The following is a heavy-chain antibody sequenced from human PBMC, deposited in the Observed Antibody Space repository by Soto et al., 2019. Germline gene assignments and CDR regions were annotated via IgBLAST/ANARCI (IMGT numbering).Heavy chain of an antibody. CDR3: ARGKQWLVDFDY. CDR1: GFTFSSYA. J-gene: IGHJ4*02. D-gene: IGHD6-19*01. Sequence: GGSLRLSCAASGFTFSSYAMHWVRQAPGKGLEWVAVISYDGSNKYYADSVKGRFTISRDNSKNTLYLQMNSLRAEDTAVYYCARGKQWLVDFDYWGQGTLVTVSS. V-gene: IGHV3-30-3*01. CDR2: ISYDGSNK.